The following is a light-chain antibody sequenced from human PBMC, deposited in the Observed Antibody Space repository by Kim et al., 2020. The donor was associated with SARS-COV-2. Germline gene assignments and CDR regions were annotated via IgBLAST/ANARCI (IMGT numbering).Light chain of an antibody. CDR2: YNG. V-gene: IGLV3-21*01. J-gene: IGLJ2*01. CDR3: QVWDSSDCFYVV. CDR1: NIGSNH. Sequence: SYELTQPPSVSVAPGETARMTCGGNNIGSNHVYWYRQKPGQAPVLVIYYNGDRPSGIPERFSGSNSGTTATLTISRVEAGDEADYYCQVWDSSDCFYVVFGGGTQLTVL.